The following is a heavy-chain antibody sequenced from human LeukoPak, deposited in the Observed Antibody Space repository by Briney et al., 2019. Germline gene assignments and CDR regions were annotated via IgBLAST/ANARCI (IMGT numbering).Heavy chain of an antibody. D-gene: IGHD5-24*01. CDR1: GGSISSYY. CDR3: ARGRMATTRD. CDR2: IYYSGST. J-gene: IGHJ4*02. V-gene: IGHV4-59*08. Sequence: SETLSLTCTVSGGSISSYYWSWIRQSPGKGLEWIGYIYYSGSTNYNPSLKSRVTISVDTSKNQFSLKLSSVTAADTAVYYCARGRMATTRDWGQGTLVTVSS.